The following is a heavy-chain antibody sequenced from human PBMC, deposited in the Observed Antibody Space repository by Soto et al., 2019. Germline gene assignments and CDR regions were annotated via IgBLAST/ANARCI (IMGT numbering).Heavy chain of an antibody. CDR2: TYYRSKWYN. Sequence: SPTLSLTCAISGDSVSSNSAAWNWIRQSPSRGLEWLGRTYYRSKWYNDYAVSVKSRITINPDTSKNQFSLQLNSVTPEDTAVYYCARGGLIDYDFWSGYPPQDYYGMDVWGQGTTVTVSS. V-gene: IGHV6-1*01. D-gene: IGHD3-3*01. CDR1: GDSVSSNSAA. J-gene: IGHJ6*02. CDR3: ARGGLIDYDFWSGYPPQDYYGMDV.